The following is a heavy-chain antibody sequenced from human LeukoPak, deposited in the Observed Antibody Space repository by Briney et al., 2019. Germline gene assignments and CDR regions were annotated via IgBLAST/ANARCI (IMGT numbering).Heavy chain of an antibody. V-gene: IGHV1-2*02. Sequence: GASVRVSSKASGYTFTVYYMYWVRQGPGQGGERRGWINLNSVGTNYAQKFQGRVTMTRDTSISTAYMELSRLRSDDTAVYYCARDAAAAGTRFIPFDPWGQGTLVTVSS. CDR2: INLNSVGT. J-gene: IGHJ5*02. CDR1: GYTFTVYY. D-gene: IGHD6-13*01. CDR3: ARDAAAAGTRFIPFDP.